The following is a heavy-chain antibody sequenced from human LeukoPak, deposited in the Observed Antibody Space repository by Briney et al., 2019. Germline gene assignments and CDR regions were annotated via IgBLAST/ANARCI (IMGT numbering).Heavy chain of an antibody. CDR2: IMPMFGAT. J-gene: IGHJ6*03. CDR3: ARLVQNLPYYYMDV. CDR1: GGTFSNYA. V-gene: IGHV1-69*13. Sequence: SVKVSCKASGGTFSNYAINWVRQAPGQGLGWMGGIMPMFGATNYAQKVQGRVIINADEATSTAYMELSSLRSDDTAVYYCARLVQNLPYYYMDVWGKGTTVTISS. D-gene: IGHD1-14*01.